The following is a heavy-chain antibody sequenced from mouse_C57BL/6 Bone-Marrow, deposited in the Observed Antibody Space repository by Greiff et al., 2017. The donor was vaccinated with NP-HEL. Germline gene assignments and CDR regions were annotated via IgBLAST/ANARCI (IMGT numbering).Heavy chain of an antibody. Sequence: EVKVEESGGGLVKPGGSLKLSCAASGFTFSSYTMSWVRQTPEKRLEWVATISGGGGNTYYPDSVKGRFTISRDNAKNTLYLQMSSLRSEDTALYYCARRRRSYGFDYWGQGTTLTVSS. J-gene: IGHJ2*01. CDR2: ISGGGGNT. CDR3: ARRRRSYGFDY. V-gene: IGHV5-9*01. D-gene: IGHD1-1*01. CDR1: GFTFSSYT.